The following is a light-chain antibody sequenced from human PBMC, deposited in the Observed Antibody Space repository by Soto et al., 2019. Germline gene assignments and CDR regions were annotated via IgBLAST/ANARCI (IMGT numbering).Light chain of an antibody. J-gene: IGKJ4*01. Sequence: EIVLVQSPVTLSLSPGERATLSCRASQSISSSLAWYQQNPRQAHRLLIFDASNRATSIPVRFSRSGSETDFTLTISSLVSDDFTVYYCQQHSVWPLTFGGGTRVEI. CDR2: DAS. CDR3: QQHSVWPLT. V-gene: IGKV3-11*01. CDR1: QSISSS.